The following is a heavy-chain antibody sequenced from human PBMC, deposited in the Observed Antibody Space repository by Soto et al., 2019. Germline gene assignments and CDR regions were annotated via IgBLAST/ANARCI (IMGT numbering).Heavy chain of an antibody. J-gene: IGHJ5*02. CDR2: ISHSGDT. D-gene: IGHD3-9*01. CDR3: ARQMCVLIPYFGWFSPMTS. CDR1: GDSITSHDFY. V-gene: IGHV4-39*01. Sequence: SETLSLTCTVSGDSITSHDFYWGLVRRPPGQGLEWIGTISHSGDTFYNPPLKGRLTMSLDASKNQFSMRLTSVTAADAAVYFCARQMCVLIPYFGWFSPMTSWGQGTQVSGFS.